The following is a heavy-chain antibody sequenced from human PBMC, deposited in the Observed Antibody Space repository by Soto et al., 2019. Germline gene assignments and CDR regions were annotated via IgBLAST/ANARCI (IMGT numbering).Heavy chain of an antibody. D-gene: IGHD6-19*01. CDR3: ARDLDAIAVAGDYYYYGMDV. J-gene: IGHJ6*02. Sequence: ASVKVSCKASGYTFTGYYMHWVRQAPGQGLEWMGWINPNSGGTNYAQKFQGRVTMTRDTPISTAYMELSRLRSDDTAVYYCARDLDAIAVAGDYYYYGMDVWGQGTTVTVSS. CDR1: GYTFTGYY. CDR2: INPNSGGT. V-gene: IGHV1-2*02.